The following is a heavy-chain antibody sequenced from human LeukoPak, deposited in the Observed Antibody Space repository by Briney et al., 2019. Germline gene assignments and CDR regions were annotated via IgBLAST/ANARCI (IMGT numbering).Heavy chain of an antibody. D-gene: IGHD6-6*01. Sequence: GRSLRLSCAASGFTFSSYAMHWVRQAPGKGLEWVAVISYDGSNKYYADSVKGRFTISRDNSKNTLYLQMNSLRAEDTAVYYCAREQLVGWFDPWGQGTLVTVSS. CDR2: ISYDGSNK. J-gene: IGHJ5*02. CDR1: GFTFSSYA. V-gene: IGHV3-30*01. CDR3: AREQLVGWFDP.